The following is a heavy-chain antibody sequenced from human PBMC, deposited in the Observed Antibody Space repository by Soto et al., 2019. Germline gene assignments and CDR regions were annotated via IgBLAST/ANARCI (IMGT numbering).Heavy chain of an antibody. D-gene: IGHD3-3*01. J-gene: IGHJ6*03. V-gene: IGHV4-34*01. CDR2: INHSGST. Sequence: PSETLSLTCAVYGGSFSGYYWSWIRQPPGKGLEWIGEINHSGSTNYNPSLKSRVTISVDTSKNQFSLKLSSVTAADTAVYYCARGRSTFWSGYYYYYTDVLGKATTVTV. CDR3: ARGRSTFWSGYYYYYTDV. CDR1: GGSFSGYY.